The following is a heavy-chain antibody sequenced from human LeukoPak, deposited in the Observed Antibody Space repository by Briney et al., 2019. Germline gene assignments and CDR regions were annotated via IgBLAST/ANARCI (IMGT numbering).Heavy chain of an antibody. CDR2: IYYSGST. CDR1: GGSISSGGYY. Sequence: SETLSLTCTVSGGSISSGGYYWSWIRQHPGKGLEWIGYIYYSGSTYYNPALKSRVTISVDTSKNQFSLKLSSVTAADTAVYYCARDRPNYYGSGPPAFDTWGQGTTVTVSS. J-gene: IGHJ3*02. D-gene: IGHD3-10*01. V-gene: IGHV4-31*03. CDR3: ARDRPNYYGSGPPAFDT.